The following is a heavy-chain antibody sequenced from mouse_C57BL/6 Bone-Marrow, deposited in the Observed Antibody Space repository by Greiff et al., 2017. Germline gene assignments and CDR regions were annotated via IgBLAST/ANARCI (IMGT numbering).Heavy chain of an antibody. CDR1: GYTFTDYY. D-gene: IGHD1-1*01. J-gene: IGHJ3*01. V-gene: IGHV1-19*01. CDR2: INPYNGGT. Sequence: EVQLQESGPVLVKPGASVKMSCKASGYTFTDYYMNWVKQSHGKSLEWIGVINPYNGGTSYNQKFKGKDTLTVDKSSSTAYMELNSLTSEDSAVYYCARKYYYGSSYGFAYWGQGTLVTVSA. CDR3: ARKYYYGSSYGFAY.